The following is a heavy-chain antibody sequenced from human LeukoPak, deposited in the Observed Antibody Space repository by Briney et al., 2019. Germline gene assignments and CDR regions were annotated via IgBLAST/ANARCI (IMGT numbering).Heavy chain of an antibody. CDR2: INPDGSVE. V-gene: IGHV3-7*01. J-gene: IGHJ4*02. CDR1: GFSFINSW. Sequence: PGGSLRLSCAASGFSFINSWMSWVRQAPGKGLEWVALINPDGSVERYVDAVKGRFTVSRDNAKNSLYLQMNNLRAEDRAVYFCARDPHFGALDYWGLGTLVTVSS. D-gene: IGHD4-17*01. CDR3: ARDPHFGALDY.